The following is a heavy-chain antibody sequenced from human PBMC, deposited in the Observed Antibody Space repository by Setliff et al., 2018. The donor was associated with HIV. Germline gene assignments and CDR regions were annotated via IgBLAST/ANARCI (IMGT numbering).Heavy chain of an antibody. CDR3: ASLPPLYDSSGYYFDY. CDR1: GDSISSSSYY. J-gene: IGHJ4*02. CDR2: IYYSGST. V-gene: IGHV4-39*01. D-gene: IGHD3-22*01. Sequence: PSETLSLTCSVSGDSISSSSYYWGWIRQPPGKGLEWIGSIYYSGSTYYNPSLNSRVTISVDASKNQFSLKLSSVTAADTAVYYCASLPPLYDSSGYYFDYWGQGPRSPSPQ.